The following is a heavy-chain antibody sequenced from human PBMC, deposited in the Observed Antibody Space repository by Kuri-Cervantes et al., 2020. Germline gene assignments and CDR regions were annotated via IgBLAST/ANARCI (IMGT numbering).Heavy chain of an antibody. D-gene: IGHD1-1*01. CDR1: GDTFSSYV. Sequence: SVKVSCKASGDTFSSYVFSWVRQAPGQGLEWMGGIIPIAGTPNYAPKFQGRVTITADKSTSTAYMELTSLRSDDTAVYYCARSIQLGIVSERALDYWGQGTLVTVSS. CDR2: IIPIAGTP. V-gene: IGHV1-69*06. CDR3: ARSIQLGIVSERALDY. J-gene: IGHJ4*02.